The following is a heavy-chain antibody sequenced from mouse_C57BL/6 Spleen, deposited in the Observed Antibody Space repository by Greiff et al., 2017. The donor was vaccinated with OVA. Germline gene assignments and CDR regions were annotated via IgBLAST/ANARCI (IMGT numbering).Heavy chain of an antibody. CDR1: GYAFSSSW. CDR3: ARSLYYGSSYDYAMDY. Sequence: VQLVESGPELVKPGASVKISCKASGYAFSSSWMNWVKQRPGKGLEWIGRIYPGDGDTNYNGKFKGKATLTADKSSSTAYMQLSSLTSEDSAVYFCARSLYYGSSYDYAMDYWGQGTSVTVSS. J-gene: IGHJ4*01. CDR2: IYPGDGDT. V-gene: IGHV1-82*01. D-gene: IGHD1-1*01.